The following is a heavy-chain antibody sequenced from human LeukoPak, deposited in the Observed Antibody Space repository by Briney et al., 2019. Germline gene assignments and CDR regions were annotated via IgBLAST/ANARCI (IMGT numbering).Heavy chain of an antibody. V-gene: IGHV3-66*01. CDR2: IYIGGST. D-gene: IGHD2-15*01. Sequence: GGSLRLSCAASGFTVSSNYMSWVRQAPGKGLEWVSVIYIGGSTYYADSVKGRFTISRDNSKNTLYLQMNSLRAEDTAVYYCARDPGYCSGGGCYSFLYWGQGTLVTVSS. J-gene: IGHJ4*02. CDR3: ARDPGYCSGGGCYSFLY. CDR1: GFTVSSNY.